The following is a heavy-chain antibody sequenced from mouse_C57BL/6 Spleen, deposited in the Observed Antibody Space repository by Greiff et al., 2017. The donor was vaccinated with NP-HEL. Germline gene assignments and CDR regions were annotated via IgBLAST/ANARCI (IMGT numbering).Heavy chain of an antibody. D-gene: IGHD1-1*01. CDR1: GYTFTRYW. Sequence: VKQSCKASGYTFTRYWMQWVKQRPGQGLEWIGEIDPSDSYTNYNQKFKGKATLTVDTSSSTAYMQLSSLTSEDSAVYYCARHYGSSYGNYYAMDYWGQGTSVTVSS. V-gene: IGHV1-50*01. J-gene: IGHJ4*01. CDR3: ARHYGSSYGNYYAMDY. CDR2: IDPSDSYT.